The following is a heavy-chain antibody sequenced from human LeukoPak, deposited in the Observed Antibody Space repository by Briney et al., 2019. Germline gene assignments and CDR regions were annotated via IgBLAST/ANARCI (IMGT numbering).Heavy chain of an antibody. J-gene: IGHJ4*01. D-gene: IGHD2-21*02. CDR1: GFTFPEFG. Sequence: GGSLRLSCTTSGFTFPEFGVSWVRQAPGKGLEWVGLITSRPYGGRTRYAASGTGRFTISRDDSKRVAYLHMNSLETEDTAVYYCTRTYCGGDCYFDYWGQGILVTVSA. V-gene: IGHV3-49*04. CDR2: ITSRPYGGRT. CDR3: TRTYCGGDCYFDY.